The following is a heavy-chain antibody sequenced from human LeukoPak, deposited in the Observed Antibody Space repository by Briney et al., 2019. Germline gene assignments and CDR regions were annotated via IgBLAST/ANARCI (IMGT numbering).Heavy chain of an antibody. CDR2: ISYDGSNK. Sequence: GGSLRLSCAASGFTFSSYGMHWVRQAPGKGLEGVAVISYDGSNKYYADSVKGRFTISRDNSKNTLYLQMNSLRAEDTAVYYCAKDRWYYDFWSGYPPEYYFDYWGQGTLVTVSS. CDR1: GFTFSSYG. J-gene: IGHJ4*02. D-gene: IGHD3-3*01. V-gene: IGHV3-30*18. CDR3: AKDRWYYDFWSGYPPEYYFDY.